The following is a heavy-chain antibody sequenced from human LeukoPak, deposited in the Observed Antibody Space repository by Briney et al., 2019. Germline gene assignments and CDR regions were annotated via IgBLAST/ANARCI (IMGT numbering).Heavy chain of an antibody. CDR3: AKDRETTASGTFDF. Sequence: PGGSLRLSCAASGFTFNNYGMHYVRHAPGKGLEWVAVMSDDGRNKNYADSVKGRFTISRDSSNNTLYLQMNSLRAEDTGVYFCAKDRETTASGTFDFRGQGTLVTVSS. V-gene: IGHV3-30*18. D-gene: IGHD6-13*01. CDR2: MSDDGRNK. J-gene: IGHJ4*02. CDR1: GFTFNNYG.